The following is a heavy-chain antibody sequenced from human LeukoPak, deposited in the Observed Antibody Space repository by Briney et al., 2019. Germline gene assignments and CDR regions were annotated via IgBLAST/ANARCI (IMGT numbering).Heavy chain of an antibody. D-gene: IGHD3-3*01. CDR3: ARHPRRHCDFWSGYSDAFDI. J-gene: IGHJ3*02. CDR1: GYSFTSYW. Sequence: GESLKISCKGSGYSFTSYWIGWVRQMPGKGLEWMGIIYPGDSDTRYSPSFQGQVTISADKSISTAYLQWSSLKASDTAMYYCARHPRRHCDFWSGYSDAFDIWGQGTMVTVSS. CDR2: IYPGDSDT. V-gene: IGHV5-51*01.